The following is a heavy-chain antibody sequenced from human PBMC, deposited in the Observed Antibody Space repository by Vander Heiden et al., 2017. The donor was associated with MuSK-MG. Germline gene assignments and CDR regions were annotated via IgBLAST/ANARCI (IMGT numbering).Heavy chain of an antibody. CDR1: GFTLRSHA. D-gene: IGHD2-15*01. CDR3: EVASMDNYCYYYGMDV. Sequence: EVLLLASGGGLVQPGGSRCISCAACGFTLRSHAVSGVGQMPGKGLEWISTIGHGVGDSTTCYADSVKGRFTISRDNSKNTLYLQMHSLGAEDTAVYYCEVASMDNYCYYYGMDVWGQGTTVTVSS. V-gene: IGHV3-23*01. J-gene: IGHJ6*02. CDR2: IGHGVGDSTT.